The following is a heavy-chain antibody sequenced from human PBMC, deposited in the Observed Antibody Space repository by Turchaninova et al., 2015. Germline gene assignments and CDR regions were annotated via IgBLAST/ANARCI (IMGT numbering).Heavy chain of an antibody. D-gene: IGHD3-10*01. CDR3: AKDLITMVQGHAFDL. CDR1: GFTFDDYA. V-gene: IGHV3-9*01. J-gene: IGHJ3*01. CDR2: ISWNSCRI. Sequence: EVQLVESGGGLVQPGRSLRLSCAASGFTFDDYAMHWVRQAPGQGLEWVSGISWNSCRICYAYAVKGQFTSARDNAKNSLYLQMNSLRNEDTAFYYCAKDLITMVQGHAFDLWGQGTMVTVSS.